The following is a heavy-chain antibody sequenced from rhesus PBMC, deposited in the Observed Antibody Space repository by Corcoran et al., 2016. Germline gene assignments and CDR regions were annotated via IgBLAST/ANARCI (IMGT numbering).Heavy chain of an antibody. J-gene: IGHJ4*01. Sequence: QVTLKESGPALVKPTQTLTLTCTFSGFSLTTSGVGVGWIRQPPGKALKWLALIYWDDGKRYTTSRKSRLTISKDTSKNQVVLTMTNMDAMDTATYYCARGSGSGWAGFDYWGQGVLVTVSS. CDR2: IYWDDGK. V-gene: IGHV2-152*01. D-gene: IGHD6-31*01. CDR1: GFSLTTSGVG. CDR3: ARGSGSGWAGFDY.